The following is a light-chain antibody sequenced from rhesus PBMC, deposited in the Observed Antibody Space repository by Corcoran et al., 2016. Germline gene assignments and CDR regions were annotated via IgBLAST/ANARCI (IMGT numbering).Light chain of an antibody. CDR2: NIN. CDR3: QHYNNLPYA. J-gene: IGKJ4*01. V-gene: IGKV1-32*01. Sequence: DIQMTQSPSSLSASVGDRVTITCRASQGISHYLNWYQQKTGKAPKLLVSNINLLESGVPSRFSGIGPGTEFTLTISSLQPNDFATYFCQHYNNLPYAFGGGTKVDIK. CDR1: QGISHY.